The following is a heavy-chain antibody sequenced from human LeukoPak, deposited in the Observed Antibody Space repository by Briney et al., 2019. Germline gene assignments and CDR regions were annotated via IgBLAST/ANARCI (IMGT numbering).Heavy chain of an antibody. Sequence: SETLSLTCAVYGGSFSGYYWSWIRQPPGKGLEWIGEINHSGSTNYNPSLKSRVTISVDTSKNQFSLKLSSVTAADMAVYYCARGSSWYSRGWFDPWGQGTLVTVSS. J-gene: IGHJ5*02. CDR2: INHSGST. CDR3: ARGSSWYSRGWFDP. CDR1: GGSFSGYY. V-gene: IGHV4-34*01. D-gene: IGHD6-13*01.